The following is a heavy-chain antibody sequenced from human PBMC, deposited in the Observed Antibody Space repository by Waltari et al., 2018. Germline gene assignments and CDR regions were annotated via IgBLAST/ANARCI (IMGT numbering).Heavy chain of an antibody. V-gene: IGHV1-3*01. D-gene: IGHD6-19*01. CDR2: INAGNGNT. J-gene: IGHJ4*02. CDR1: GYTFTSYA. Sequence: QVQLVQSGAEVKKPGASVKVSCKASGYTFTSYAMHWVRQAPGQRLEWMGWINAGNGNTKYSQKFQGRVTITRDTSASTAYMELSSLRSEDTAVYYCARAGGASGWYVYWGQGTLVTVSS. CDR3: ARAGGASGWYVY.